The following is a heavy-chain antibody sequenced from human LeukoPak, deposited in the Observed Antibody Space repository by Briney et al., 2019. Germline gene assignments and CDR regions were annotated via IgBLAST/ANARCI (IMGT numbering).Heavy chain of an antibody. CDR2: IKQDGGVK. J-gene: IGHJ4*02. V-gene: IGHV3-7*01. CDR1: GFTVSSNY. CDR3: AGVSRYSFGSFDY. Sequence: GGSLRLSCAASGFTVSSNYMSWVRQAPGKGLEWVANIKQDGGVKYYVDSVKGRFTISRDNAKNSVYLQMNSLRAEDTAVYYCAGVSRYSFGSFDYWGQGTLVTVSS. D-gene: IGHD5-18*01.